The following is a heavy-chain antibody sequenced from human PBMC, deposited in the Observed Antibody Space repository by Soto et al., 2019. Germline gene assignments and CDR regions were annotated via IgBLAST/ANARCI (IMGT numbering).Heavy chain of an antibody. Sequence: ASVKVSCKASGYTFTSYGISWVRQAPGQRLEWMGWISAYNGNTNYAQKLQGRVTMTTNTSTSTAYMELRRLRSDDTAVYYCARVRLSPYYYYGMDVWGQGTTVTVSS. CDR2: ISAYNGNT. CDR3: ARVRLSPYYYYGMDV. V-gene: IGHV1-18*01. J-gene: IGHJ6*02. D-gene: IGHD6-6*01. CDR1: GYTFTSYG.